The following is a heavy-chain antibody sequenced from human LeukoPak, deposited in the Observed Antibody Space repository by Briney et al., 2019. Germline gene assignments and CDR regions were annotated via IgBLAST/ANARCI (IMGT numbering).Heavy chain of an antibody. Sequence: GGSLRLSCAPSGFAFANYGMHWVRQAPGKGLEWVSSISSSSSYIYYADSVKGRFTISRDNAKNSLYLQMNSLRAEDTAVYYCAREALMYSSGWWRAFDIWGQGTMVTVSS. J-gene: IGHJ3*02. CDR2: ISSSSSYI. D-gene: IGHD6-19*01. CDR1: GFAFANYG. CDR3: AREALMYSSGWWRAFDI. V-gene: IGHV3-21*04.